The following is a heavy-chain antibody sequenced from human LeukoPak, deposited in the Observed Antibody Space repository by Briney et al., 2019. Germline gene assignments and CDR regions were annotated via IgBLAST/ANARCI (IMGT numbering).Heavy chain of an antibody. V-gene: IGHV3-23*01. J-gene: IGHJ4*02. D-gene: IGHD3-3*01. CDR2: ISGSGGST. Sequence: QPGGSLRLSCAASEFTFSSSAMSWVRQAPGKGLEWVSVISGSGGSTYYADSVKGRFTISRDNSKNMLYLQMNSLRAEDTAVYYCAKAPPEYYDFWSGYYLVYWGQGTLVTVSS. CDR3: AKAPPEYYDFWSGYYLVY. CDR1: EFTFSSSA.